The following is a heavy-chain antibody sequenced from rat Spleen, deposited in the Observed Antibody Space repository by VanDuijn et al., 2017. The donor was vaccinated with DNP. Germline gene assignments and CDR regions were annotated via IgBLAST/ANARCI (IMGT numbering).Heavy chain of an antibody. CDR2: ITSNGGST. CDR1: GFTFNNYW. D-gene: IGHD1-11*01. J-gene: IGHJ2*01. Sequence: EVQLVESGGGLVQPGRSLKLSCVASGFTFNNYWMTWIRQVPGKGLEWVASITSNGGSTYYPDSVKGRFTISRENAKNTLYLQMNSLRSEDTATYYCTTDFERGYWGQGVMVTVSS. V-gene: IGHV5-31*01. CDR3: TTDFERGY.